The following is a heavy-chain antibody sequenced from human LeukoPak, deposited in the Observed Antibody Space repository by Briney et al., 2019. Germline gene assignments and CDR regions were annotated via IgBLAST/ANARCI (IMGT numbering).Heavy chain of an antibody. V-gene: IGHV3-7*01. CDR2: TNHGGSEK. Sequence: GGSLRLSCAACGFSFSGYWMSWARQAPGKGLEWVALTNHGGSEKYYVDSVKGRFTISRDNAENSLDLRMNSLRAEDTAVYYCARTGAPGTVDYWGQGTLVTVSS. CDR1: GFSFSGYW. J-gene: IGHJ4*02. CDR3: ARTGAPGTVDY. D-gene: IGHD6-13*01.